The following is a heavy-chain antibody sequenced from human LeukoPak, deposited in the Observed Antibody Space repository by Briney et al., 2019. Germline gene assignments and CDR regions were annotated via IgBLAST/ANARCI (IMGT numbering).Heavy chain of an antibody. CDR3: ARVAGGYNYGYEDF. J-gene: IGHJ4*02. V-gene: IGHV1-18*01. CDR1: GYTFTSNG. D-gene: IGHD5-18*01. Sequence: GASVKVSCKASGYTFTSNGISWVRQAPGQGLEWRGWISAYSGNTNFAQNLQGRVTMTTDTAARTAYMELRSLRSDDTAMYYCARVAGGYNYGYEDFWGQGTLVTVSS. CDR2: ISAYSGNT.